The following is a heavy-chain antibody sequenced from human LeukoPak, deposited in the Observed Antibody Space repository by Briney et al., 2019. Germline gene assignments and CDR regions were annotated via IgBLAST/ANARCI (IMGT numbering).Heavy chain of an antibody. D-gene: IGHD1-20*01. CDR1: GFTVSSNY. Sequence: GGSLRLSCAASGFTVSSNYMSWVRQAPGKGLEWVSVIYSGDSTYYAESVKGRFTISRDNSKNTLYLQMNSLRAEDTAVYYCAKDSNWNDGKFDPWGQGTLVTVSS. J-gene: IGHJ5*02. CDR3: AKDSNWNDGKFDP. CDR2: IYSGDST. V-gene: IGHV3-53*01.